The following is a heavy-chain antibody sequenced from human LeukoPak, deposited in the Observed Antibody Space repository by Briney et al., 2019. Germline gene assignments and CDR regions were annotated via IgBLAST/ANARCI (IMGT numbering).Heavy chain of an antibody. CDR2: INPNSGGT. CDR3: ARPSASIAVAGRGSNWFDP. J-gene: IGHJ5*02. D-gene: IGHD6-19*01. CDR1: GYTFTGYY. V-gene: IGHV1-2*02. Sequence: ASVKVSCKASGYTFTGYYMHWVRQAPGQGLEWMGWINPNSGGTNYAQKFQGRVTMTRDTSISTAYIELSRLRSDDTAVYYCARPSASIAVAGRGSNWFDPWGQGTLVTVSS.